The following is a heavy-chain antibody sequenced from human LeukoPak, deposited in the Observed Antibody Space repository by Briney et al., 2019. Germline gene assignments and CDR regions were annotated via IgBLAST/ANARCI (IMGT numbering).Heavy chain of an antibody. V-gene: IGHV3-49*03. CDR3: ARGGVYCSSVSCSVDY. J-gene: IGHJ4*02. CDR2: IRSKPYGGAT. D-gene: IGHD2-2*01. Sequence: GGSLRLSCTASGFTFGDYAMSWFRQAPGKGLEWVGFIRSKPYGGATEDAASVKGRFTISRDDSKSIAYLQMNSLKTEDTAVYYCARGGVYCSSVSCSVDYWGQGILVTVSS. CDR1: GFTFGDYA.